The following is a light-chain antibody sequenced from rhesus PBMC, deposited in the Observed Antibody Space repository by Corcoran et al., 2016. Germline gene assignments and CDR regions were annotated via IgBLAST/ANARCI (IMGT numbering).Light chain of an antibody. CDR3: PQYSTSPWT. Sequence: DIQMTQSPSSLSASVGDTVTITCRASQGISNWVAWFQQKPGKAPELLIDSASRLQTGVPSRCSGSGAWTDFTLTISSLQSDDFATDYCPQYSTSPWTFGQGTKVEV. J-gene: IGKJ1*01. CDR1: QGISNW. CDR2: SAS. V-gene: IGKV1-22*01.